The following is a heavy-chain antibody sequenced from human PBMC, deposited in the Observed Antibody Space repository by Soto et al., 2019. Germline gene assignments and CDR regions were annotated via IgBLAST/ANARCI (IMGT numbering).Heavy chain of an antibody. Sequence: EVELVESGGGLVQAGGSLRVSCGVSGFTSSDHYMDWVRQAPGKGLEWVGRTANKRSRYTTEYAASVKGRFIIARDDSKNSVYLQRNSLKIEDRAGYYCARAGFGHGLHVWGQGTTVTVSS. CDR2: TANKRSRYTT. D-gene: IGHD3-16*01. CDR1: GFTSSDHY. CDR3: ARAGFGHGLHV. J-gene: IGHJ6*02. V-gene: IGHV3-72*01.